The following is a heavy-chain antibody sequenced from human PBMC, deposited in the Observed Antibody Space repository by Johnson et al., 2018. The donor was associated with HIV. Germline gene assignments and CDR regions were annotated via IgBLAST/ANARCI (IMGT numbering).Heavy chain of an antibody. Sequence: VQLVESGGGLAPPGGSLRLSSAASGFTLSSNYMTWVRQAPGTGLEWVPVIYSGGSTYYADSVTGRFTISRDNAKNSLYLQMNSLRAEDTALYYCAKGRTYYYDSSGSPWDAFDIWGQGTMVTVSS. J-gene: IGHJ3*02. CDR1: GFTLSSNY. D-gene: IGHD3-22*01. CDR2: IYSGGST. V-gene: IGHV3-66*01. CDR3: AKGRTYYYDSSGSPWDAFDI.